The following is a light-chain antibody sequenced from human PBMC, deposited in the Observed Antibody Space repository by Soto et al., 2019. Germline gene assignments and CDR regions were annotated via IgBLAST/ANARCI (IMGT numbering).Light chain of an antibody. J-gene: IGKJ3*01. CDR2: AAS. CDR3: QQYNNWSYT. Sequence: EVVMTQTPATLSVSPGERATLSCRASQSVSGNLAWYQQKPGQAPRLLIYAASTRATGIPVRFSGSGSGTEFSLTSSSLLSEDFAVYYCQQYNNWSYTFGPGTKVEI. CDR1: QSVSGN. V-gene: IGKV3-15*01.